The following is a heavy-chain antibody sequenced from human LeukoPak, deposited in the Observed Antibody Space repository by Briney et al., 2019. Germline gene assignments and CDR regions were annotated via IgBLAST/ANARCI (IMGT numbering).Heavy chain of an antibody. CDR3: ARQFSTGSRYYFDY. J-gene: IGHJ4*02. Sequence: PSETLSLTCTVSGGSVSSHYWSWIRQPPGKGLEWIGYIYYIGSTNYNPSLKSRVTMSVDTSKNQFSLNLTSVTAADTAVYYCARQFSTGSRYYFDYWGPGTLVTVSS. CDR2: IYYIGST. D-gene: IGHD3-22*01. V-gene: IGHV4-59*08. CDR1: GGSVSSHY.